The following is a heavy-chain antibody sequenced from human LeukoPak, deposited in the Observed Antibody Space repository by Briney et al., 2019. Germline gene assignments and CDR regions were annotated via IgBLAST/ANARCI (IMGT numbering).Heavy chain of an antibody. J-gene: IGHJ4*02. D-gene: IGHD3-22*01. CDR3: ARDLIYYDSSGSDY. Sequence: PGGSLRLSCAASGFTFSSYSMNWVRQAPGKGLEWVSSITSSSSYIYYADSVKGRFTISRDNAKNSLYLQMNSLRAEDTAVYYCARDLIYYDSSGSDYWGQGTLVTVSP. CDR2: ITSSSSYI. V-gene: IGHV3-21*01. CDR1: GFTFSSYS.